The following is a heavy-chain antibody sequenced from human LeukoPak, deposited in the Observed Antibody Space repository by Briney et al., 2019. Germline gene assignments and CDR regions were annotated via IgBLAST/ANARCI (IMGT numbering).Heavy chain of an antibody. CDR3: ARNYYYDSSGYYYNY. Sequence: GASVKVSCKASGGTFSSYAISWVRQAPGQGLEWMGGIIPIFGTANYAQKFRGRVTITADESTSTAYMELSSLRSEDTAVYYCARNYYYDSSGYYYNYWGQGTLVTVSS. CDR1: GGTFSSYA. CDR2: IIPIFGTA. V-gene: IGHV1-69*13. D-gene: IGHD3-22*01. J-gene: IGHJ4*02.